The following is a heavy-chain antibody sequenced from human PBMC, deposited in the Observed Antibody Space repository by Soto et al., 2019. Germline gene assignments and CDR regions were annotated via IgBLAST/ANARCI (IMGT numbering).Heavy chain of an antibody. D-gene: IGHD5-18*01. CDR1: GFTFSSYA. Sequence: PGGSLTLSCAASGFTFSSYAMHWVRQAPGKGLEWVAVISYDGSNKYYSDSVKGRFTISRDNSKNTLYLQMNSLRAEDTAVYYCARFGRGYSYSGRTTSYYGMDVWGQGTTVTVSS. CDR3: ARFGRGYSYSGRTTSYYGMDV. J-gene: IGHJ6*02. V-gene: IGHV3-30-3*01. CDR2: ISYDGSNK.